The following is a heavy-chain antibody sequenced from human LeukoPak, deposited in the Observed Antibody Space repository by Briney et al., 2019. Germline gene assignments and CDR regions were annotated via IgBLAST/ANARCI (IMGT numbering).Heavy chain of an antibody. Sequence: ASVKVSCRVSGHTLTELSMHWVRQAPGKGLEWMGGFDPEDGETIYAQKFQGRVTMTEDTSTDTAYMELSSLRSEDTAVYYCATGVNWNDELFDPWGRGTLVTVSS. J-gene: IGHJ5*02. CDR3: ATGVNWNDELFDP. V-gene: IGHV1-24*01. CDR1: GHTLTELS. D-gene: IGHD1-20*01. CDR2: FDPEDGET.